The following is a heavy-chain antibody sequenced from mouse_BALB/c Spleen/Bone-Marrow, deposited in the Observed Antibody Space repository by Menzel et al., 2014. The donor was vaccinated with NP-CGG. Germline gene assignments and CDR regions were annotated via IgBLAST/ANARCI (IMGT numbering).Heavy chain of an antibody. CDR3: ARKLRYYAMDY. V-gene: IGHV2-2*02. CDR2: IWSGGST. D-gene: IGHD1-1*01. CDR1: GFSLTSYG. J-gene: IGHJ4*01. Sequence: QVQLQQPGPGLVQPSQSLSITCTVSGFSLTSYGVHWVRQSPGKGLEWLGVIWSGGSTDYNAAFISGLRISKDNSKSQVFFKMNSLQANYTAIYYCARKLRYYAMDYWGQGTSVTVSS.